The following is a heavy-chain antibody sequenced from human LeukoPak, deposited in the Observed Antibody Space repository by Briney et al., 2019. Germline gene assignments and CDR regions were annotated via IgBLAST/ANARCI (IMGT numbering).Heavy chain of an antibody. CDR2: ISGSGGST. CDR1: GFTFSNYA. Sequence: GGSLRLSCAASGFTFSNYAMSWVRQAPGKGLEWVSAISGSGGSTYYADSVKGRFTISRDNSKNTLYLQMNSLRAEDTAVYYCAKARDYVWGSYRYFDYWGQGTLVTVSS. J-gene: IGHJ4*02. V-gene: IGHV3-23*01. CDR3: AKARDYVWGSYRYFDY. D-gene: IGHD3-16*02.